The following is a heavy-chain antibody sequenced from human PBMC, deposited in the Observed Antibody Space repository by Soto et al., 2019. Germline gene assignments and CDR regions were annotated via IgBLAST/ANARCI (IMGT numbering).Heavy chain of an antibody. V-gene: IGHV3-7*01. D-gene: IGHD3-22*01. CDR2: IKQDGSEK. Sequence: EVQLVESGGGLVQPGGSLRLSCAASGFTFSSYWMSWVRQAPGKGLEWVANIKQDGSEKYYVDSVKGRFTISRDNAKNSLYLQMNSLRAEDTAVYYCARGGGYDSSGFDGYYYYGMDVWGQGTTVTVSS. CDR1: GFTFSSYW. J-gene: IGHJ6*02. CDR3: ARGGGYDSSGFDGYYYYGMDV.